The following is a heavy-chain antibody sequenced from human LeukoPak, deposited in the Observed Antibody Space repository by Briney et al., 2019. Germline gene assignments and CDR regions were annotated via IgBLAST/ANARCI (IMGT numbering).Heavy chain of an antibody. D-gene: IGHD4-17*01. CDR1: GGTFSSYA. J-gene: IGHJ4*02. V-gene: IGHV1-69*13. Sequence: SVKVSCKASGGTFSSYAISWVRQAPGQGLEWMGGIIPIFGTANYAQKFQGRVTITADESTSTAYMELSSLRSEDTAVYYCARERSHGDRTGGIVEFWGQGTLVTVSS. CDR3: ARERSHGDRTGGIVEF. CDR2: IIPIFGTA.